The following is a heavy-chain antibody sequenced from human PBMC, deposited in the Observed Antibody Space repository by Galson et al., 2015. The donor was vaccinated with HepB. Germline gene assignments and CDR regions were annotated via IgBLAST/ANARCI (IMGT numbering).Heavy chain of an antibody. J-gene: IGHJ4*02. V-gene: IGHV1-69*02. CDR1: GGILSSYT. D-gene: IGHD3-3*01. Sequence: SVKVSCKASGGILSSYTIYWVRQAPGQGLEWMGRIIPFLDMVNYAQKFQGRVTITADKSTSTAYLELTSLTSDDTAVYYCARGSGLEWRHWGQGTLVTVSS. CDR2: IIPFLDMV. CDR3: ARGSGLEWRH.